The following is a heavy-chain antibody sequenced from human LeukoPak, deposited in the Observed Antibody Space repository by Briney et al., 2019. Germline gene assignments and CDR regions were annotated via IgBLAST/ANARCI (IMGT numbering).Heavy chain of an antibody. V-gene: IGHV1-8*01. Sequence: ASVKVSCKASGYTFTNYDIMWVRQATGQGPEWMGWMNSNSGNTGYAQKFQGRVTMTRDNSINTAYMELHSLTSEDTAVYYCARGRGGTVVRGYLDYGGQGTLVTVSS. CDR1: GYTFTNYD. J-gene: IGHJ4*02. CDR2: MNSNSGNT. D-gene: IGHD3-10*01. CDR3: ARGRGGTVVRGYLDY.